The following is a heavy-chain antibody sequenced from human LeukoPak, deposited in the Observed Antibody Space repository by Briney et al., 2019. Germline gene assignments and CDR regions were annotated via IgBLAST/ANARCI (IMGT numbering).Heavy chain of an antibody. V-gene: IGHV4-34*01. Sequence: SETLSLTCAIYGGSFSGYYWSWIRQPPGKGLEWIGEINHSGSTNYNPSLKSRVTISVDTSKNQFSLKLSSVTAADTAVYYRAREGGIRKNDYWGQGTLVTVSS. CDR1: GGSFSGYY. CDR2: INHSGST. CDR3: AREGGIRKNDY. J-gene: IGHJ4*02.